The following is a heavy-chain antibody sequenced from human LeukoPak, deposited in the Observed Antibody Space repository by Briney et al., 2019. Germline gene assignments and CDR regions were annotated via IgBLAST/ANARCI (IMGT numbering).Heavy chain of an antibody. CDR2: IWYDGSNK. CDR3: ARDCTNGVCYGTDFDY. D-gene: IGHD2-8*01. Sequence: GGSLRLSCAASGFTFSSYGMHWVRQAPGKGLEWVAVIWYDGSNKYYADSVKGRFTISRDNSKNTLYLQMNSLRAEDTAVYYCARDCTNGVCYGTDFDYWGQGTLVTVSS. V-gene: IGHV3-33*01. CDR1: GFTFSSYG. J-gene: IGHJ4*02.